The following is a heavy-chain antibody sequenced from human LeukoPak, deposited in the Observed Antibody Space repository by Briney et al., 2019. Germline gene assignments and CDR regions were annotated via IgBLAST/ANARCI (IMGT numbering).Heavy chain of an antibody. D-gene: IGHD3-22*01. V-gene: IGHV3-23*01. J-gene: IGHJ4*02. CDR3: AKQEGMGSGYFDY. CDR2: IGGLGGTT. Sequence: GGSLRLSCAASGFTFGSYAMNWVRQAPGKGLEWVSGIGGLGGTTFYSDSVKGRFTISRDNSKNTLYLEMNSLRAEDTAVYYCAKQEGMGSGYFDYWGQGTLVTVSS. CDR1: GFTFGSYA.